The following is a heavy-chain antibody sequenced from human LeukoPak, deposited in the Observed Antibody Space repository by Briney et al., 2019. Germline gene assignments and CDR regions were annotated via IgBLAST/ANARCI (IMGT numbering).Heavy chain of an antibody. CDR3: ARGLEGLSRI. CDR2: MNTNSGNT. D-gene: IGHD1-1*01. V-gene: IGHV1-8*01. CDR1: GYTFTIYD. J-gene: IGHJ3*02. Sequence: ASVTVSFKSSGYTFTIYDINWVRQATGQGLEWMGWMNTNSGNTGYAQKFQGRVTITRNTSISTAYMELSSLRSEDTAVYYCARGLEGLSRIWGQGTMVTVSS.